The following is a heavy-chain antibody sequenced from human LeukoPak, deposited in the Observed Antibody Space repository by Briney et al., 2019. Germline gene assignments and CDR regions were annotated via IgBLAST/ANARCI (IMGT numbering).Heavy chain of an antibody. CDR3: AKNLIAARRPYYYSVMDV. CDR2: ISYDGSNK. CDR1: GFTFSSYG. V-gene: IGHV3-30*18. D-gene: IGHD6-6*01. Sequence: PGGSLRLSCAASGFTFSSYGMHWVRQAPGKGLEWVAVISYDGSNKYYADSVKGRFTISRDNSKNTLYLQMNSLRAEDTAVYYCAKNLIAARRPYYYSVMDVGGEGTTVTVSS. J-gene: IGHJ6*04.